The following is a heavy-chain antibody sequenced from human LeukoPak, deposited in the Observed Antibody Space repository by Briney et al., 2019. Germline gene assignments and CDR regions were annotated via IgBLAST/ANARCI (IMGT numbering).Heavy chain of an antibody. CDR3: ARGWTVRNWFDP. V-gene: IGHV1-69*02. CDR2: IIPILGIA. Sequence: SVKVSCKASGGTFSSYTISWVRQAPGQGLEWMGRIIPILGIANYAQKFQGRVTITADKSTSTAYMELSSLRSEDAAVYYCARGWTVRNWFDPWGQGTLVTVSS. D-gene: IGHD4-17*01. J-gene: IGHJ5*02. CDR1: GGTFSSYT.